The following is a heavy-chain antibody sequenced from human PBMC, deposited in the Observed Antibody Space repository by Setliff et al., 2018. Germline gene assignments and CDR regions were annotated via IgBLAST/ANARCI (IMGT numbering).Heavy chain of an antibody. J-gene: IGHJ4*02. CDR2: IKSKTDGGTT. D-gene: IGHD3-10*01. Sequence: GSLRLSCAASGFTFSNDWMSWVRQAPGKGLEWIGHIKSKTDGGTTDYAAPVKGRFTISRDDSKNTLYLQMNSLKTEDTAVYYCNSRITVLRGVTVLWGQGTLVTVSS. V-gene: IGHV3-15*01. CDR3: NSRITVLRGVTVL. CDR1: GFTFSNDW.